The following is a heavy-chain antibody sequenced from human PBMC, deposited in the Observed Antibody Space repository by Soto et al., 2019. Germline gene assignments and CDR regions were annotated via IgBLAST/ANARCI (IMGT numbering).Heavy chain of an antibody. J-gene: IGHJ4*02. D-gene: IGHD3-16*01. CDR3: TIEGAYPGPDFDY. V-gene: IGHV3-72*01. CDR1: GFTFSDRY. CDR2: TKNKANSYTT. Sequence: LRLSCAASGFTFSDRYMDWVRQAPGKGLEWVGRTKNKANSYTTEYAASVKGRFTISRDYSRDSVYLQMNSLKTDDTAVYYCTIEGAYPGPDFDYWGQGTLVTSPQ.